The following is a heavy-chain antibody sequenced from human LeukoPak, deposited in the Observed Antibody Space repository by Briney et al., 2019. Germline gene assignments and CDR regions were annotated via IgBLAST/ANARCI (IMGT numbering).Heavy chain of an antibody. CDR3: ARGPRYDWNDGFDY. D-gene: IGHD1-1*01. V-gene: IGHV4-39*01. Sequence: SETLSLTCSVSGGSISSSSYCWGWIRQPPAKGLEWIGSIYYSGSPYYDPSLKSRVTMSVDTSKNQFSLKLKSVTAADTAVYYCARGPRYDWNDGFDYWGQGTLVTVSS. CDR2: IYYSGSP. J-gene: IGHJ4*02. CDR1: GGSISSSSYC.